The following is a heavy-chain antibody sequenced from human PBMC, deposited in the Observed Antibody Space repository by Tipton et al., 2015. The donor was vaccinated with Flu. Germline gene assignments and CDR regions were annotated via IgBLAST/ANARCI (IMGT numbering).Heavy chain of an antibody. J-gene: IGHJ4*02. CDR1: GGSISSGGYY. V-gene: IGHV4-31*03. CDR2: IYYSGST. CDR3: ARNGPQRGATTVDY. D-gene: IGHD1-26*01. Sequence: TLSLTCTVSGGSISSGGYYWSWIRQHPGKGLEWIGYIYYSGSTYYNPSLKSRVTISVDTSKNQFSLKLSSVTAADTAVYYCARNGPQRGATTVDYWGQGTLVTVSS.